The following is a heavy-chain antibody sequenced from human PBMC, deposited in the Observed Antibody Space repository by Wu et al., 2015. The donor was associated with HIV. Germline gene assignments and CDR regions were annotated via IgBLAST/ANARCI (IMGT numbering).Heavy chain of an antibody. D-gene: IGHD6-6*01. CDR3: VTIPARPDIAFFDY. V-gene: IGHV1-2*02. CDR1: GYTFTGYY. Sequence: QVQLVQSGAEVKKPGASVKVSCKASGYTFTGYYMHWVRQAPGQGLEWMGWINPSSGGTNYAQKFQGRVIMTRDTSISTAYMELSRLRFDDAAVYYCVTIPARPDIAFFDYVGPGNPGHRLL. CDR2: INPSSGGT. J-gene: IGHJ4*02.